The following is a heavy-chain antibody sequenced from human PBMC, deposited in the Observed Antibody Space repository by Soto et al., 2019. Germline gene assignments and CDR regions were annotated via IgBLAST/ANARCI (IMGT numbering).Heavy chain of an antibody. CDR3: ARAPMVLSRSYFDS. CDR2: ISYSGNT. CDR1: GGSISNFC. D-gene: IGHD2-8*01. J-gene: IGHJ4*02. Sequence: SETLSLTCTVSGGSISNFCWSWIRQPPGKGLEWIGYISYSGNTNYNPSLKSRVSISVDTSKNQLSLNLTSVTAADTAVYYCARAPMVLSRSYFDSWGQGTPVTVSS. V-gene: IGHV4-59*01.